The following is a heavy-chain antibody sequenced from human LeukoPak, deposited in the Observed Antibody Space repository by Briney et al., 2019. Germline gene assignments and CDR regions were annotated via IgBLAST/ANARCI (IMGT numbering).Heavy chain of an antibody. D-gene: IGHD3-22*01. V-gene: IGHV1-18*01. CDR1: GYTFTSYG. J-gene: IGHJ4*02. Sequence: GASVKVSCKASGYTFTSYGISWVRQAPGQGLEWMGWISAYNGNTNYAQKLQGRVTMTTDTSTSTAYMELRSLRSDDTAVYYCARAVLYYYDSSGYNPFDYWGQGTLVTVSS. CDR2: ISAYNGNT. CDR3: ARAVLYYYDSSGYNPFDY.